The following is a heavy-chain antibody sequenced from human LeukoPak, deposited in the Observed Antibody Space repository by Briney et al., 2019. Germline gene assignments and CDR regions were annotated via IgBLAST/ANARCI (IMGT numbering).Heavy chain of an antibody. D-gene: IGHD6-13*01. Sequence: ASVKVSCKASGYTFTGYYMHWVRQAPGQGLEWMGWINPNSGGTNYAQKFQGRVTMTRDTSISTAYMERSRLRSDDTAVYYCARVRRIAAAGTGYFQHWGQGTLVTVSS. CDR3: ARVRRIAAAGTGYFQH. V-gene: IGHV1-2*02. J-gene: IGHJ1*01. CDR1: GYTFTGYY. CDR2: INPNSGGT.